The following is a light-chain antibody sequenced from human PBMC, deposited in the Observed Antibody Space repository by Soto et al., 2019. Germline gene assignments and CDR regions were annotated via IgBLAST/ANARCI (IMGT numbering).Light chain of an antibody. CDR1: QSISTW. CDR3: QQYITYSRT. Sequence: DIQMTQSPSTLSTSVGDRVTITCRASQSISTWLAWYQHKPGKAHKLLIYQASSLEGWVPSRFSGRGSGTEFTLTISSLQPDDFATYYCQQYITYSRTFGQGTRVETK. V-gene: IGKV1-5*03. CDR2: QAS. J-gene: IGKJ2*02.